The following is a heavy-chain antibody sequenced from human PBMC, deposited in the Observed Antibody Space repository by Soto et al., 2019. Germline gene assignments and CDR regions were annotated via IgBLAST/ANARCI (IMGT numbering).Heavy chain of an antibody. CDR2: IKSKTDGGTT. CDR1: GFTFSNAW. D-gene: IGHD6-19*01. CDR3: TTDPSGWYDGFDI. J-gene: IGHJ3*02. V-gene: IGHV3-15*07. Sequence: PGGSLRLSCAASGFTFSNAWMNWVRQAPGKRLEWVGRIKSKTDGGTTDYAAPVKGRFTISRDDSKNTLYLQMNSLKTEDTAVYYCTTDPSGWYDGFDIWGQGTMVTVSS.